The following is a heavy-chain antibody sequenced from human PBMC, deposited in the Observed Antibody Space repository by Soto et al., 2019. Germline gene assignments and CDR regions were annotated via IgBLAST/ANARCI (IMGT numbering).Heavy chain of an antibody. CDR3: AGSTITTNPYFAY. Sequence: QLQLQESGPGLVKPSETLSLTCTVSGDSSSSTSYYWGWIRQPPGKGLEWIGSIYSSGSTYYNPSLNSRVTISVDTSKNQFFLKVTSVTAADAAVYSYAGSTITTNPYFAYWGRGTLVTVSS. V-gene: IGHV4-39*01. CDR2: IYSSGST. J-gene: IGHJ4*02. CDR1: GDSSSSTSYY. D-gene: IGHD4-4*01.